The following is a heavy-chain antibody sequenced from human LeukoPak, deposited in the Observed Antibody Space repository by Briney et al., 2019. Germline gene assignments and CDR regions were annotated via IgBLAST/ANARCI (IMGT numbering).Heavy chain of an antibody. CDR3: ATQVRIVGATGVDY. J-gene: IGHJ4*02. V-gene: IGHV1-24*01. D-gene: IGHD1-26*01. CDR2: FDPEDGET. Sequence: ASVKVSCKVSGYTLTELSMHWVRQAPGKGLEWMGGFDPEDGETIYAQKFQGRVTMTEDTSTDTAYMELSSLRSEDTAVYYCATQVRIVGATGVDYWGQGTLVTVSS. CDR1: GYTLTELS.